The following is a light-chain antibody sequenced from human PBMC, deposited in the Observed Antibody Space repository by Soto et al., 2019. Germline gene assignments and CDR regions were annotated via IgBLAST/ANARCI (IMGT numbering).Light chain of an antibody. CDR1: QSVSDW. V-gene: IGKV1-5*01. CDR2: DAS. Sequence: DIQMTQSPSTLSASVGDRVTISCRASQSVSDWLAWYQQKPGKAPKLLISDASSLKSGVPSRFSGSGYGTEFTLTISSLQPEDFATYYCQQYSSYSLTFGGGTKVDIK. CDR3: QQYSSYSLT. J-gene: IGKJ4*01.